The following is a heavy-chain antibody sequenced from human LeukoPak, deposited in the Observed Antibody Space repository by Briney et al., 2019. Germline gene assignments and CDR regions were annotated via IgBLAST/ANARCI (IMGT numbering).Heavy chain of an antibody. D-gene: IGHD3-10*01. CDR2: ISSSGSTI. CDR3: ARKSGSGIYYYFDY. J-gene: IGHJ4*02. Sequence: GGSPRLSCAASGFTFSDYYMSWIRQAPGKGLEWVSYISSSGSTIYYADSVKGRFTISRDNAKNSLYLQMNSLRAEDTAVYYCARKSGSGIYYYFDYWGQGTLVTVSS. CDR1: GFTFSDYY. V-gene: IGHV3-11*01.